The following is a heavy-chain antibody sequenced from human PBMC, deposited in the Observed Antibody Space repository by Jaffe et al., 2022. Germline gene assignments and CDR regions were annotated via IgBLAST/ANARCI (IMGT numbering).Heavy chain of an antibody. CDR3: ARDSYYYGSGSYYSPNSMINSYYYYMDV. CDR1: GGSISSGSYY. D-gene: IGHD3-10*01. CDR2: IYTSGST. Sequence: QVQLQESGPGLVKPSQTLSLTCTVSGGSISSGSYYWSWIRQPAGKGLEWIGRIYTSGSTNYNPSLKSRVTISVDTSKNQFSLKLSSVTAADTAVYYCARDSYYYGSGSYYSPNSMINSYYYYMDVWGKGTTVTVSS. J-gene: IGHJ6*03. V-gene: IGHV4-61*02.